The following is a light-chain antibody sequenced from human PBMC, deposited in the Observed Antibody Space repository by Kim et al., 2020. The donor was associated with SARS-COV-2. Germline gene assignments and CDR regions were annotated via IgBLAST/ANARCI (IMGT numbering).Light chain of an antibody. CDR1: SSNIGSYNY. CDR2: DVN. J-gene: IGLJ3*02. V-gene: IGLV2-14*03. CDR3: SSFTTRSTLV. Sequence: GQSISISWTGTSSNIGSYNYVSWHQQHPGKAPKLMIYDVNKRPSGISSRFSGSKSGSTASLTISGLQAEYEADYYCSSFTTRSTLVFGGGTKVTVL.